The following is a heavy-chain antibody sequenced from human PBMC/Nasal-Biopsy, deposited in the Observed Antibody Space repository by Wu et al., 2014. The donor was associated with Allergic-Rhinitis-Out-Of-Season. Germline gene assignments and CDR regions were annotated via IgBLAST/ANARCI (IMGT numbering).Heavy chain of an antibody. D-gene: IGHD2-8*02. J-gene: IGHJ2*01. V-gene: IGHV2-70*11. Sequence: ALVKPTQTLTLTCSFSGFSLTTSRMCVAWVRQPPGKPLEWLARIDWDGEKSYKKSLKTRLTISKDTSKNDVVLTLANADLMDTATYFCARMTGGVTNRGADWYFDFWGRGTLVTVSS. CDR3: ARMTGGVTNRGADWYFDF. CDR1: GFSLTTSRMC. CDR2: IDWDGEK.